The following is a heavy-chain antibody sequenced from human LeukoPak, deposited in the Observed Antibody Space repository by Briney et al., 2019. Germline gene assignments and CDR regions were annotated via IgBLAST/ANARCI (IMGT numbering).Heavy chain of an antibody. CDR2: TYPRSKWFN. V-gene: IGHV6-1*01. CDR1: GDSVSSNSTT. CDR3: VRGVSRFDS. J-gene: IGHJ4*02. Sequence: SQTLSLTCAISGDSVSSNSTTWNWIRQSPSRGLEWLGRTYPRSKWFNNYAVSVKSRITINPDTAKNQFSLQLSSVTLEDTAVYYCVRGVSRFDSWGQGTLVTVSS.